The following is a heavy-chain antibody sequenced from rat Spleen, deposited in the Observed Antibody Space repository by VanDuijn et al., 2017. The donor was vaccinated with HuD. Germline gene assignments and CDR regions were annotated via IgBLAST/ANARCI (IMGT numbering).Heavy chain of an antibody. CDR2: ISTGGGKT. V-gene: IGHV5S13*01. Sequence: EVQLVASGGGLVQPGGSLKLSCAVSGFTFNSYDMAWVRQAPTKGLEWVASISTGGGKTYYRDSVKGRFTIFRDNAKNTLYLQMDSLRSEDTATYYCAKEGDGGYSSYPNWFAYWGQGTLVTVSS. J-gene: IGHJ3*01. CDR1: GFTFNSYD. D-gene: IGHD1-8*01. CDR3: AKEGDGGYSSYPNWFAY.